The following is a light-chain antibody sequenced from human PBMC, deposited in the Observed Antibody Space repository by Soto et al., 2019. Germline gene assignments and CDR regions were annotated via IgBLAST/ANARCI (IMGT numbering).Light chain of an antibody. Sequence: QSALTQPASVSGSPGQSITISCTGTSSDVGGYNYVSWYQQHPGKAPTLMIYDVSNRPSGVSNRYAGSTSGNTASLTISGLQAEDEADYDCSSYTSSSPLVFGSGTKLTVL. CDR3: SSYTSSSPLV. CDR1: SSDVGGYNY. J-gene: IGLJ1*01. V-gene: IGLV2-14*01. CDR2: DVS.